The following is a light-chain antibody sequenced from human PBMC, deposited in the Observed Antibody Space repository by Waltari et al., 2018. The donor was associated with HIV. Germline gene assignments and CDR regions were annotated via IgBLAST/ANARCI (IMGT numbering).Light chain of an antibody. CDR2: TNN. CDR3: AAWDDSLIGLV. Sequence: QSVLTQPPSASGTPGQRVTISCSGSSSNLGTNGLSWFQQLPGTAPKLLIFTNNQRLSGVPDRFSGSKSGTSASLTISGLRSEDEADYFCAAWDDSLIGLVFGTGTKVTVL. J-gene: IGLJ1*01. V-gene: IGLV1-44*01. CDR1: SSNLGTNG.